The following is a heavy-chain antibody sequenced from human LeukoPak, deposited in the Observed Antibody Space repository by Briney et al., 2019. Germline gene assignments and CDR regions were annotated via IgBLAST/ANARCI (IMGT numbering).Heavy chain of an antibody. CDR2: IYYSGST. V-gene: IGHV4-39*07. D-gene: IGHD6-13*01. J-gene: IGHJ3*02. CDR1: GGSISSYY. CDR3: ARPYSSSWYLPQAFDI. Sequence: SETLSLTCTVSGGSISSYYWGWIRQPPGKGLEWIGSIYYSGSTYYNPSLKSRVTISVDTSKNQFSLKLSSVTAADTAVYYCARPYSSSWYLPQAFDIWGQGTMVTVSS.